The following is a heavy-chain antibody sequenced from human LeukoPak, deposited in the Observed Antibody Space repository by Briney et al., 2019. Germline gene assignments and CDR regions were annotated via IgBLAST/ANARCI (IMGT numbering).Heavy chain of an antibody. J-gene: IGHJ3*02. CDR1: GGSISSSSYY. Sequence: SETLSLTCTVSGGSISSSSYYWGWIRQPPGKGLEWIGSIYYSGSTYYNPSLKSRVTISVDTSKNQFSLKLSPVTAADTAVYYCARGYYYDSSGYYNDAFDIWGQGTVVTVSS. CDR3: ARGYYYDSSGYYNDAFDI. CDR2: IYYSGST. V-gene: IGHV4-39*07. D-gene: IGHD3-22*01.